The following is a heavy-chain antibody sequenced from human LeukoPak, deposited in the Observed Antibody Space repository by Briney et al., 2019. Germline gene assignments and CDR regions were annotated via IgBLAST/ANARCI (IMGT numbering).Heavy chain of an antibody. CDR3: AKGPFDTLGLSCFDY. CDR2: ISWNSGSI. D-gene: IGHD6-6*01. Sequence: GGSLRLSCAASGFTFDDYAMHWVRQAPGKGLEWVSGISWNSGSIGYADSVKGRFTISRDNAKNSLYLQMNSLRAEDTALYYCAKGPFDTLGLSCFDYWGQGTLVTVSS. CDR1: GFTFDDYA. J-gene: IGHJ4*02. V-gene: IGHV3-9*01.